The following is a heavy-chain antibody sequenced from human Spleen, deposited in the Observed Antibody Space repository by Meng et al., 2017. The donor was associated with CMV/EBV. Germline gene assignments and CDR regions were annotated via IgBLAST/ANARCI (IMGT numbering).Heavy chain of an antibody. J-gene: IGHJ4*02. V-gene: IGHV3-15*01. CDR2: IKSKADDGTG. CDR3: TTDVKQQSDY. CDR1: GLTFSDAW. Sequence: GESLKISCEVSGLTFSDAWMNWVRQAPGKGLEWVGRIKSKADDGTGDYGAPVKGRFTISRDDSKNTLYLQMNSLKTEDTAVYYCTTDVKQQSDYWGQGTLVTVS. D-gene: IGHD6-13*01.